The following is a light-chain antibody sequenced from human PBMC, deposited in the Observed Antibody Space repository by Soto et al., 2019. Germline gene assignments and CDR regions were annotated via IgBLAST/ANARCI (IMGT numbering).Light chain of an antibody. CDR2: DAS. CDR3: QQYNSYTWK. J-gene: IGKJ1*01. Sequence: DVEITKSPSTLSAFVAQRLPTTCRPSQSISSWLAWYQQKPGKAPKLLIYDASSLESGVPSRFSGSGSGTEFTLTISSLQPDDFATYSCQQYNSYTWKFGKGTKVDIK. V-gene: IGKV1-5*01. CDR1: QSISSW.